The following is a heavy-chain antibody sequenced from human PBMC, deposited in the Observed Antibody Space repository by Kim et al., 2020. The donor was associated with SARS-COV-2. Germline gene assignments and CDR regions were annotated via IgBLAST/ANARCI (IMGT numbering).Heavy chain of an antibody. D-gene: IGHD3-10*01. V-gene: IGHV4-34*01. CDR1: GGPFSGYY. CDR2: INHSGST. J-gene: IGHJ6*02. Sequence: SETLSLTCAVYGGPFSGYYWSWIRQPPGKGLEWIGEINHSGSTNYNPSLKSRVTISVDTSKNQFSLKLSSVTAADTAVYYCARGRFNGSGSYYTFPYYYGMDVWGQGTTVTVSS. CDR3: ARGRFNGSGSYYTFPYYYGMDV.